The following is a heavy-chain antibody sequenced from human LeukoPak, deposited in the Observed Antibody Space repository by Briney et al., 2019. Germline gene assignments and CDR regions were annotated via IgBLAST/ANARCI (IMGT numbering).Heavy chain of an antibody. V-gene: IGHV5-51*01. Sequence: GESLKISCKGSGYSYPTYWIGWVRQMPGRGLEWMGIIYPGDSDTRYSPSFQGQVTISADKSISADYLQWSSLKASDTAMYYCARAGGPYSNSDYWGPGTLVTVSS. D-gene: IGHD6-13*01. J-gene: IGHJ4*01. CDR2: IYPGDSDT. CDR3: ARAGGPYSNSDY. CDR1: GYSYPTYW.